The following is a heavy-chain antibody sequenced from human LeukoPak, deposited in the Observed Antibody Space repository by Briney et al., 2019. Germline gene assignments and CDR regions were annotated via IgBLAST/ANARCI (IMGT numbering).Heavy chain of an antibody. CDR2: ICGSGGST. CDR3: AKDSYYDFWSERYGMDV. CDR1: GFXFSSYA. V-gene: IGHV3-23*01. J-gene: IGHJ6*02. D-gene: IGHD3-3*01. Sequence: GGSLRLSCAVSGFXFSSYAISWVRQAPGKGLEWVSGICGSGGSTYYADSVKGRFTISRDNYKTKLYLQMNSLRAEDTAVYYCAKDSYYDFWSERYGMDVWGQGTTVTVSS.